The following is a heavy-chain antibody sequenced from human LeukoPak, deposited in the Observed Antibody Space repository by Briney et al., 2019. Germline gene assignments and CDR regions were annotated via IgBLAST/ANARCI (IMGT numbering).Heavy chain of an antibody. Sequence: GGSLRLSCSASGFTFSSYVMRWVRQAPGKGPEWVSGICGSGGQTYYAASVKGRFAISRDNSKSTLYLQINSLRVDDTATYYCAREGPRGLAFDIWGQGTMVTVSS. CDR1: GFTFSSYV. V-gene: IGHV3-23*01. J-gene: IGHJ3*02. CDR2: ICGSGGQT. CDR3: AREGPRGLAFDI.